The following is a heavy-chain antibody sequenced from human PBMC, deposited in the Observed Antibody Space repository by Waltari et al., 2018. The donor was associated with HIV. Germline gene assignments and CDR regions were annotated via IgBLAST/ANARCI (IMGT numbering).Heavy chain of an antibody. J-gene: IGHJ4*02. CDR1: GGSFSGYY. V-gene: IGHV4-34*01. Sequence: QVQLQQWGAGLLKPSETLSLTCAVYGGSFSGYYWSWIRQPPGKGLEWIGEINHSGSTNYNPSLKSRVTISVDTSKNQFSLKLSSVTAADTAVYYCAGGSYSGYKAFDYWGQGTLVTVSS. CDR3: AGGSYSGYKAFDY. CDR2: INHSGST. D-gene: IGHD5-12*01.